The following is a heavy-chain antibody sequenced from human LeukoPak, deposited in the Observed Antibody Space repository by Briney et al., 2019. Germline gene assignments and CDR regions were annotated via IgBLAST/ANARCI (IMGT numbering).Heavy chain of an antibody. Sequence: PGGSLRLSCAVSGFSFTNFWMSWVRQAPGRGLEWVASIHPEGNEKYHVESVKGRFTISRDNTKNLLFLQMNGLRVEDTAVYYSAREEAFSGDEWGQGTLVTVSS. D-gene: IGHD3-10*01. V-gene: IGHV3-7*01. CDR1: GFSFTNFW. CDR3: AREEAFSGDE. J-gene: IGHJ4*02. CDR2: IHPEGNEK.